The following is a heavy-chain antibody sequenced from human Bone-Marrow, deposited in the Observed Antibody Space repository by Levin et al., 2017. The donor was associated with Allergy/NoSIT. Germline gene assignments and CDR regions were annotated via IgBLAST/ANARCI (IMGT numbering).Heavy chain of an antibody. D-gene: IGHD2-2*01. J-gene: IGHJ6*03. CDR1: GFTFSDHY. Sequence: GGSLRLSCAASGFTFSDHYMDWVRQAPGKGLEWVGRTRNKANSYTTEYAASVKGRFTISRDDSKNSVFLQMNGLKTEDTAVYYWARAGVQFVVPAAVNYYYYMDVWGKGTTVTVAS. CDR2: TRNKANSYTT. V-gene: IGHV3-72*01. CDR3: ARAGVQFVVPAAVNYYYYMDV.